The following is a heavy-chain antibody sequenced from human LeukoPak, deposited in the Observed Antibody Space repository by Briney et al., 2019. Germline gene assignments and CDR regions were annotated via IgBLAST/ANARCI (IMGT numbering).Heavy chain of an antibody. CDR3: ARLRREPETLLGGHDY. CDR1: GGSISSYS. J-gene: IGHJ4*02. D-gene: IGHD3-16*01. V-gene: IGHV4-59*08. CDR2: IYYSGST. Sequence: PSETLSLTCTVSGGSISSYSWSWIRQPPGKGLEWIGYIYYSGSTNYNPSLKSRVTISVDTSKNQFSLKLSSVTAADTAVYYCARLRREPETLLGGHDYWGQGTLVTVSS.